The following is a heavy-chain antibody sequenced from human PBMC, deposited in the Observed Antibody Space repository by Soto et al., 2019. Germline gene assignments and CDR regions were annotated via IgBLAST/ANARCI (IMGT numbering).Heavy chain of an antibody. Sequence: SPTLSLTCAISGDSVSSNSAAWNWIRQSPSRGLEWLGRTYYRSKWYNDYAVSVKSRITINPDTSKNQFSLQLNSVTPEDTAVYYCARDLRTGYSSSWRPENYYYYYGMDVWGQGTTVTVSS. V-gene: IGHV6-1*01. CDR2: TYYRSKWYN. CDR3: ARDLRTGYSSSWRPENYYYYYGMDV. J-gene: IGHJ6*02. D-gene: IGHD6-13*01. CDR1: GDSVSSNSAA.